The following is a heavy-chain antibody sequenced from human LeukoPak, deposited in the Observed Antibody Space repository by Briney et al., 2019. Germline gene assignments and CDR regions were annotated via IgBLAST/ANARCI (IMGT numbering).Heavy chain of an antibody. CDR3: ARGQGTVTTH. V-gene: IGHV4-34*01. Sequence: SETLSLTCAVSGGSFSGYYWTWIRQPPGKGLEWIGEINHSGSANYNPSLMGRVTISLDTSKNHFSLNLSFVTAADTAVYYCARGQGTVTTHWGQGTLVTVSS. J-gene: IGHJ4*02. D-gene: IGHD4-11*01. CDR1: GGSFSGYY. CDR2: INHSGSA.